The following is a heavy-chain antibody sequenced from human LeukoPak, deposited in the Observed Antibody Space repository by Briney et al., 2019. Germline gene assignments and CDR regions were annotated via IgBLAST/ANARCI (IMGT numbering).Heavy chain of an antibody. Sequence: GGSLRLSCAASGFTFSSYSMNWVRQAPGKGLEWVSSISSSSSYIYYAGSVKGRFTISRDNAKNSLYLQMNSLRAEDTAVYYCARGRGYCSGGSCHYFDYWGQGTLVTVSS. V-gene: IGHV3-21*01. CDR3: ARGRGYCSGGSCHYFDY. D-gene: IGHD2-15*01. CDR1: GFTFSSYS. CDR2: ISSSSSYI. J-gene: IGHJ4*02.